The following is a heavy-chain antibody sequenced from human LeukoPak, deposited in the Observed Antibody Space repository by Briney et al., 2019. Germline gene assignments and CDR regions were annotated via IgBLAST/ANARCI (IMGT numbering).Heavy chain of an antibody. V-gene: IGHV5-51*01. Sequence: GESLKISCKGSGNRFTDYWIGWVRQMPGKGLECMGIIYPDDSDIRYSPSFQGQVTISADKSVSTAYLQWSSLKASDTAMYYCARLGRRAPHRDAFDIWGQGTMVTVSS. D-gene: IGHD3-10*01. CDR2: IYPDDSDI. CDR1: GNRFTDYW. J-gene: IGHJ3*02. CDR3: ARLGRRAPHRDAFDI.